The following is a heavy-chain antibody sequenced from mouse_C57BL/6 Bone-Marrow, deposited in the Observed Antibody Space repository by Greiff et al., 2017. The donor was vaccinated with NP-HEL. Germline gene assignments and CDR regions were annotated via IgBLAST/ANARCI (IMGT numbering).Heavy chain of an antibody. CDR1: GYTFTSYW. V-gene: IGHV1-64*01. D-gene: IGHD4-1*01. CDR3: ARRELGRYFDY. Sequence: QVQLQQPGAELVKPGASVKLSCKASGYTFTSYWMHWVKQRPGQGLVWIGMIHPNSGSTNYNEKFKSKATLTVDKSSSTAYMQLSSLTSEDSAVYYCARRELGRYFDYWGQGTTLTVSS. J-gene: IGHJ2*01. CDR2: IHPNSGST.